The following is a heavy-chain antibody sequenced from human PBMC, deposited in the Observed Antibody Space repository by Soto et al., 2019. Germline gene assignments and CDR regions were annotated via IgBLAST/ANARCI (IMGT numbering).Heavy chain of an antibody. J-gene: IGHJ4*02. V-gene: IGHV1-18*01. CDR3: ARVLGRWLQSLAGY. D-gene: IGHD5-12*01. Sequence: QVQLVQSGAEVKKPGASVKVSCKASGYTFTSYGISWVRQAPGQGLEWMGWISAYNGNTNYAQKLQGRVTMTTDTSTSKAYMELRRLRSDDTAVYYCARVLGRWLQSLAGYWGQGTLVTVSS. CDR2: ISAYNGNT. CDR1: GYTFTSYG.